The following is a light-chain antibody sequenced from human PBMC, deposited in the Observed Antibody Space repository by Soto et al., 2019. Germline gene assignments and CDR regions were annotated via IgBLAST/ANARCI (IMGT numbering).Light chain of an antibody. J-gene: IGKJ2*01. Sequence: EIVLTQSPGTLSLSPGERATLSCRASQSVSSSFLAWYQQKPGQAPRLLIYGTSSWATGIPDRFSGSGSGTDFTLTISRLEPEDFAVYYCQQYSSSPYTFGLGTKLEIK. CDR3: QQYSSSPYT. V-gene: IGKV3-20*01. CDR2: GTS. CDR1: QSVSSSF.